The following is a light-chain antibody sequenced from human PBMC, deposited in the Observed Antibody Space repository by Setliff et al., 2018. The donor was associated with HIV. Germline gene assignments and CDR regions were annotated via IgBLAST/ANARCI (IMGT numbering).Light chain of an antibody. CDR1: SSDVGGYSH. V-gene: IGLV2-14*01. CDR2: EVR. J-gene: IGLJ1*01. Sequence: QSVLTQPASVSGSPGQSITISCTGTSSDVGGYSHVSWYQQHPAKAPKLILYEVRNRPSGVSNRFSGSKSGNTASLTISGLQAEDEADYYCSSYAITTTLPFGTGTKVTVL. CDR3: SSYAITTTLP.